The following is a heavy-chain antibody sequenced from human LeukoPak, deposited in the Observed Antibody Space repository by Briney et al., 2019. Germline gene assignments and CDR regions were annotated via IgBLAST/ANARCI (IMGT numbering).Heavy chain of an antibody. J-gene: IGHJ4*02. V-gene: IGHV3-30-3*01. Sequence: GGSLRLSCAASGFTFSSYAMHWVRQAPGKGLEWVAVISYDGSNKYYADSVKGRFTISRDNSKNTLYLQMNSLRAEDTAVYYCASGYSIGWYYFDYWGQGTLVTVSS. D-gene: IGHD6-19*01. CDR2: ISYDGSNK. CDR1: GFTFSSYA. CDR3: ASGYSIGWYYFDY.